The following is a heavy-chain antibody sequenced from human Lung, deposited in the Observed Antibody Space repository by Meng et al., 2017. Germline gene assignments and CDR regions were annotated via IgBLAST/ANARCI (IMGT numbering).Heavy chain of an antibody. CDR2: ISSSSA. Sequence: EVQLVESGGGLVKPGGSLRLPCAASGFTFSSYSMTWVRQAPGQGLEWVSSISSSSAYADSVKGRFTISRDNAKNSLYLQMNSLRAKDTAVYYCARGRVVVAATPSDYWGQGTLVTVSS. D-gene: IGHD2-15*01. J-gene: IGHJ4*02. CDR3: ARGRVVVAATPSDY. V-gene: IGHV3-21*01. CDR1: GFTFSSYS.